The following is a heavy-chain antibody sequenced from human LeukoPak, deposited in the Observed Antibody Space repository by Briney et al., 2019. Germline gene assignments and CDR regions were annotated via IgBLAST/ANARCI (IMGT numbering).Heavy chain of an antibody. CDR2: INPNSGGT. Sequence: ASVKVSCKASGYTFTGYYMHWVRQAPGQGLERMGWINPNSGGTNYAQKFQGRVTMTRDTSISTAYMELSRLRSDDTAVYYCARTKLYAFDAFDIWGQGTMVTVSS. V-gene: IGHV1-2*02. J-gene: IGHJ3*02. CDR3: ARTKLYAFDAFDI. CDR1: GYTFTGYY. D-gene: IGHD5/OR15-5a*01.